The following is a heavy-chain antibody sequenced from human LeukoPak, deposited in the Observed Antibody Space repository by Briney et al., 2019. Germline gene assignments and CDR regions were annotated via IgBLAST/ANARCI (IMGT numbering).Heavy chain of an antibody. V-gene: IGHV3-74*01. Sequence: GGSLRLSCAASGFDFSSNWMHWVRHAPGQGLVWVSRIKGDGISTNYADSVKGRFTISRDVAKNTLYLQMNSLRAEDTAVYYCAREDPYYDILTGYYRQGGGIDIWGQGTMVTVSS. D-gene: IGHD3-9*01. CDR1: GFDFSSNW. CDR2: IKGDGIST. CDR3: AREDPYYDILTGYYRQGGGIDI. J-gene: IGHJ3*02.